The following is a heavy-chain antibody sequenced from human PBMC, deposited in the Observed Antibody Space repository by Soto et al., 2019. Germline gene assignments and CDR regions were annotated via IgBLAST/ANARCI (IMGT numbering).Heavy chain of an antibody. Sequence: GESLKISCKGSGYSFTSYWISWVRQMPGKGLEWMGRIDPSDSYTNYSPSFQGHVTISADKSISTAYLQWSSLKASDTAMYYCARHDTTDYESGAHFYGDDWCQGTQVTVAS. V-gene: IGHV5-10-1*01. J-gene: IGHJ4*02. CDR1: GYSFTSYW. CDR3: ARHDTTDYESGAHFYGDD. CDR2: IDPSDSYT. D-gene: IGHD3-22*01.